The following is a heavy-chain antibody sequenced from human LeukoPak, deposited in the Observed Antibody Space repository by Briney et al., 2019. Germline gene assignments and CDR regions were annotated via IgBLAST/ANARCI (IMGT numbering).Heavy chain of an antibody. V-gene: IGHV1-46*01. Sequence: AASVKVSCKASGYTFTSYYMHWVRQAPGQGLEWMGIINPSGGSTSYAQKFQGRVTMTRDTSTSTVYMELSSLRSEDTAVYYCALDGMTTFGGVIGGMDVWGQGTTVTVSS. J-gene: IGHJ6*02. D-gene: IGHD3-16*02. CDR2: INPSGGST. CDR1: GYTFTSYY. CDR3: ALDGMTTFGGVIGGMDV.